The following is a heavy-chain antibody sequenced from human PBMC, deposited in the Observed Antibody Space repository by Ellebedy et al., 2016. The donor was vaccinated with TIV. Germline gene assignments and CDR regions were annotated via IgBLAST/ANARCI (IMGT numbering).Heavy chain of an antibody. D-gene: IGHD4-17*01. CDR3: ARDRGRVTSWNWFDP. J-gene: IGHJ5*02. CDR2: ISAYNGNT. V-gene: IGHV1-18*04. Sequence: AASVKVSCKASGYTFTSYGISWVRQAPGQGLEWMGWISAYNGNTNYAQKLQGRVTMTTDTSTSTAYMELRSLRSDDTAVYYRARDRGRVTSWNWFDPWGQGTLVTVSS. CDR1: GYTFTSYG.